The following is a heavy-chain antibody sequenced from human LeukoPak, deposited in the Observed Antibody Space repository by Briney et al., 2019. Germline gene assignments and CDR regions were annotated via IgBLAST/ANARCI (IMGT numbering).Heavy chain of an antibody. CDR1: GGSISSSSYY. CDR2: IYYSGST. V-gene: IGHV4-39*01. D-gene: IGHD5-18*01. J-gene: IGHJ5*02. CDR3: TRQGRYSYGPRNWFDP. Sequence: PSETLSLTCTGSGGSISSSSYYWGWIRQPPGKGLEWIGSIYYSGSTYYNPSLKSRVTISVDTSKNQFSLKLSSLTAADTAVYYCTRQGRYSYGPRNWFDPWGQGTLVTVSS.